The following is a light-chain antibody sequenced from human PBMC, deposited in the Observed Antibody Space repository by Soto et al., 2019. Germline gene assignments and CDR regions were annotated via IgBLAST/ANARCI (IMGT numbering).Light chain of an antibody. CDR3: QQYTNWPWT. Sequence: PGERATLSCRASLSVSSDLAWYRQKPGQAPRLLIYRAFTRATGIPARFSGSGFGTDFTLTISSLQSEDFAVYYCQQYTNWPWTFGRGTKVDIK. CDR1: LSVSSD. J-gene: IGKJ1*01. V-gene: IGKV3-15*01. CDR2: RAF.